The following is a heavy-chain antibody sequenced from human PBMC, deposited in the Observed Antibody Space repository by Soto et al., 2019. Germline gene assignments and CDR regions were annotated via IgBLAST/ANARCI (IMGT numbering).Heavy chain of an antibody. J-gene: IGHJ4*02. D-gene: IGHD4-17*01. CDR2: IEQDGSER. CDR1: GFTFKNYW. V-gene: IGHV3-7*01. Sequence: EVQVVESGGDLVQPGGSLRLSCVVSGFTFKNYWMSWVRQAPGKGLEWVANIEQDGSERDYVDSVKGRFTISRDNAKNSVFLQMDSLRVDDTAVYYCARGSSATTLFLYWGQGTLVNVSS. CDR3: ARGSSATTLFLY.